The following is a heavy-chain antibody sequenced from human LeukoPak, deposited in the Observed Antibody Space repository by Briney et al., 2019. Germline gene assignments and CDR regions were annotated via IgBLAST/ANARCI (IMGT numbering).Heavy chain of an antibody. Sequence: SETLSLTCTVSGGSISNYYWNWIRQPPGKGLEWIGYIYYSGSTNYNPSLKSRVTISVDKSKNQFSLKLSSVTAADTAVYYCARRYSGSYYPIADAFDIWGQGTMVTVSS. J-gene: IGHJ3*02. CDR1: GGSISNYY. V-gene: IGHV4-59*12. CDR3: ARRYSGSYYPIADAFDI. CDR2: IYYSGST. D-gene: IGHD1-26*01.